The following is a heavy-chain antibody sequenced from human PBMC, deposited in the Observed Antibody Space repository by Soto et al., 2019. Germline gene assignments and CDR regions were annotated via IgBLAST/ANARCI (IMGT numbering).Heavy chain of an antibody. D-gene: IGHD2-21*02. CDR1: GFSLSTNT. Sequence: GALRLSCAASGFSLSTNTMHWVRQVPGKGLEWVASISNDGRRKYYADFVKGRFTISRDTANNILYLEMNSLRAEDTSLYYCARVATAMTYDFWGQGTQVTVSS. J-gene: IGHJ4*02. CDR3: ARVATAMTYDF. CDR2: ISNDGRRK. V-gene: IGHV3-30*04.